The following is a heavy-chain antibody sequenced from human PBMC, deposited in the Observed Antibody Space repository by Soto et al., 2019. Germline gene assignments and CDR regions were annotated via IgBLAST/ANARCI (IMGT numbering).Heavy chain of an antibody. CDR3: AAESAYGGNPLAFLY. CDR2: IIPFFNTP. V-gene: IGHV1-69*01. J-gene: IGHJ4*02. Sequence: QVQLVQAGGEVKRPGSSVRVSCKASADTFSSYAISWARQAPGQGLDWMGGIIPFFNTPNYAQKFQGRVTITADESTSTAYMDLSSLRSEDTAMYYCAAESAYGGNPLAFLYWGQGTLVTVSS. CDR1: ADTFSSYA. D-gene: IGHD2-21*01.